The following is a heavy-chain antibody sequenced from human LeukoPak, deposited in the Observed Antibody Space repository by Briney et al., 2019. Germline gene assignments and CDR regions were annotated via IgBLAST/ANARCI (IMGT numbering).Heavy chain of an antibody. D-gene: IGHD3-10*01. CDR2: INPNSGGT. Sequence: GASVKVSCKASGYTFTGYYMHWVQQAPGQGLEWMGWINPNSGGTNYAQKFQGRVTMTRDTSISTAYMELSRLRSDDTAVYYCARDRDYYGSGRVYWFDPWGQGTLVTVSS. CDR1: GYTFTGYY. J-gene: IGHJ5*02. V-gene: IGHV1-2*02. CDR3: ARDRDYYGSGRVYWFDP.